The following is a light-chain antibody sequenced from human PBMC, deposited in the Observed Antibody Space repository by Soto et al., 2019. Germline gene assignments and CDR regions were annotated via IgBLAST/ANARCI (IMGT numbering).Light chain of an antibody. CDR1: QSVSSNY. J-gene: IGKJ2*01. Sequence: EIVLTQSPGTLYLSPGERATLSCRASQSVSSNYLAWYQQKRGQAPRLLIYAASARATGIPDRFSGSGSGTDFTFTISTLEPEYFAVYFCQLYGSSPPRYTFGLGTKLEIK. CDR3: QLYGSSPPRYT. V-gene: IGKV3-20*01. CDR2: AAS.